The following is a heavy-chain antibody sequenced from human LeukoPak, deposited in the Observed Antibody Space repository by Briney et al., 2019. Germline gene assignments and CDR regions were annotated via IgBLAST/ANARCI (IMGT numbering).Heavy chain of an antibody. CDR3: AGSITTVTTDDFDI. CDR1: GGSISSSSYY. V-gene: IGHV4-39*01. J-gene: IGHJ3*02. D-gene: IGHD4-17*01. Sequence: SETLSLTCTVSGGSISSSSYYWGWIRQPPGKGLEWIGSIYYSGSTYYNPSLKSRVTISVDTSKNQFSLKLSSVTAADTAVYYCAGSITTVTTDDFDIWGQGTMVTVSP. CDR2: IYYSGST.